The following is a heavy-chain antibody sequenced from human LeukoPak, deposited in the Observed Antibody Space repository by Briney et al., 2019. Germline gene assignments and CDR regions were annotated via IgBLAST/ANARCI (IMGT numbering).Heavy chain of an antibody. CDR2: ISGSGGST. CDR3: ARVLRYSSSWHQADY. CDR1: GFTFSSYA. D-gene: IGHD6-13*01. V-gene: IGHV3-23*01. J-gene: IGHJ4*02. Sequence: PGGSLRLSCAASGFTFSSYAMSWVRQAPGKGLEWVSAISGSGGSTYYADSVKGRFTISRDNAKNSLYLQMSSLRAEDTAVYYCARVLRYSSSWHQADYWGQGTLVTVSS.